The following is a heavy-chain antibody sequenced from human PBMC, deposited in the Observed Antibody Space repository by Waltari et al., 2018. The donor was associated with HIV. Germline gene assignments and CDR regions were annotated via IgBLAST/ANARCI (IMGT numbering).Heavy chain of an antibody. V-gene: IGHV3-48*01. D-gene: IGHD7-27*01. CDR3: ARDINGGWGY. J-gene: IGHJ4*02. CDR1: GFTFSNYT. CDR2: ISRSSSSR. Sequence: EVQLVESGGGLVQPGGSLRLSCAASGFTFSNYTMNWVRQDPGKGLEWVSYISRSSSSRFDADAGKGRFTISRDNAKNSLYLQMNSLRVEDTAVYYCARDINGGWGYWGQGTLVTVAS.